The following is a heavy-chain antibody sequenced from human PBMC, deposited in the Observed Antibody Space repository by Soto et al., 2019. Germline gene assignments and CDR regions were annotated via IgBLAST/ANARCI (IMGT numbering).Heavy chain of an antibody. CDR2: INPGNDNT. D-gene: IGHD6-19*01. V-gene: IGHV1-3*01. J-gene: IGHJ4*02. CDR1: GYTFTSFP. Sequence: ASVKVSCKASGYTFTSFPIHWVRQAPGQRLEWMGWINPGNDNTRYSQKFQGRVTITRDTSASTAYMELSSLRSEDTAVYYCDRGGYSSGPDYWGQGTLVTVSS. CDR3: DRGGYSSGPDY.